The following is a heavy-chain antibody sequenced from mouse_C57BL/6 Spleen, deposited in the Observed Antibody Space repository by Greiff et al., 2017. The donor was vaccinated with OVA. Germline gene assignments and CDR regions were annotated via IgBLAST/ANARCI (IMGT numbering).Heavy chain of an antibody. V-gene: IGHV1-15*01. Sequence: QVQLQQSGAELVRPGASVTLSCKASGYTFTDYEMHWVKQTPVHGLEWIGAIDPETGGTAYNQKFKGKAILTADKSSSTAYMELRSLTSEDSAVYYCTRRDYDGYFDVWGTGTTVTVSS. CDR2: IDPETGGT. CDR3: TRRDYDGYFDV. CDR1: GYTFTDYE. D-gene: IGHD2-4*01. J-gene: IGHJ1*03.